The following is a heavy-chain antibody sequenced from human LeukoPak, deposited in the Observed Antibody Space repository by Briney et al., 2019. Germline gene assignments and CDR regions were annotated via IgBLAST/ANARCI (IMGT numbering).Heavy chain of an antibody. CDR3: ARSLRVRGVPDYMDV. V-gene: IGHV3-53*01. D-gene: IGHD3-10*01. CDR1: GFTVSSNY. J-gene: IGHJ6*03. CDR2: IHKNAIT. Sequence: PGGSLRLSCAASGFTVSSNYMTWVRQAPGKGLEWVSVIHKNAITYYADTVKGRFTISRDNSKNMLYLQMNRLRAKDTAVYYCARSLRVRGVPDYMDVWGKGTTVIISS.